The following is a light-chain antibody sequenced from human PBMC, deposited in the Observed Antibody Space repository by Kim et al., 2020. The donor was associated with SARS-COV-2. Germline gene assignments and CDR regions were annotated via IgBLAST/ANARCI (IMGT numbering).Light chain of an antibody. Sequence: ASIGDRVSITCRASQGISSFLAWYQQKPGKAPKLLIYGASTLQSGVPSRFSGTGSGTEFTLTISSLQPEDFATYYCQQANSYPLIFGGGTKVDIK. CDR3: QQANSYPLI. V-gene: IGKV1-9*01. CDR1: QGISSF. CDR2: GAS. J-gene: IGKJ4*01.